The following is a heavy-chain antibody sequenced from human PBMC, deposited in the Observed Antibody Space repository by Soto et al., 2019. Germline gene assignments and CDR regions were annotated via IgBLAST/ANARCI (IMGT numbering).Heavy chain of an antibody. J-gene: IGHJ4*02. Sequence: SETLSLTCTVSGGSVSSGSYYWSWIRQPPGKGLKWIGYIYYSGSTNYNPSLKSRVTISVDTSKNQFSLKLSSVTPADTAVYYCAGCYGPGFDYWGQGTLVTVSS. CDR1: GGSVSSGSYY. CDR2: IYYSGST. V-gene: IGHV4-61*01. CDR3: AGCYGPGFDY. D-gene: IGHD2-2*01.